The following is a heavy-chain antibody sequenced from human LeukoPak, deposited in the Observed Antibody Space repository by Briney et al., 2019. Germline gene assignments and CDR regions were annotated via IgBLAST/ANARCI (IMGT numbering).Heavy chain of an antibody. V-gene: IGHV3-23*01. CDR1: GFTFSSYA. CDR3: AKTGGDCSGGSCYRSYFAY. J-gene: IGHJ4*02. D-gene: IGHD2-15*01. CDR2: ISGSGGNT. Sequence: GGSLRLSCAASGFTFSSYAMSWVRQAPGKGLEWVSSISGSGGNTYYADSVKGRFTMSRDNSKNTLYLQMNSLRAEDTAVYYCAKTGGDCSGGSCYRSYFAYWGQGTLVTVSS.